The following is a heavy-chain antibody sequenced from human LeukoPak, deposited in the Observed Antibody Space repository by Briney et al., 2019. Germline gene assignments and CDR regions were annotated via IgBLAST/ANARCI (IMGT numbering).Heavy chain of an antibody. CDR2: INPNSGGT. V-gene: IGHV1-2*06. CDR3: ARDASGIAAAGTTYYFDY. J-gene: IGHJ4*02. Sequence: ASVKVSCKASGYTFTGYYMHWVRQAPGQGLEWMGRINPNSGGTNYAQKFQGRVTMTRDTSISTAYMELSRLRSDDTAAYYCARDASGIAAAGTTYYFDYWGQGTLVTVSS. D-gene: IGHD6-13*01. CDR1: GYTFTGYY.